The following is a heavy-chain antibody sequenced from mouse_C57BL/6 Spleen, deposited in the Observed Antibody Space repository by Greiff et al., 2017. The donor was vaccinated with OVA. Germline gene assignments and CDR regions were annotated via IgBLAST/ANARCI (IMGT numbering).Heavy chain of an antibody. Sequence: QVQLKESGPGLVQPSQSLSITCTVSGFSLTSYGVHWVRQSPGKGLEWLGVIWSGGSTDYNAAFISRLSISKDNSKSQVFFKMNSLQADDTAIYYCARNRGTTVVATDAMDYWGQGTSVTVSS. CDR2: IWSGGST. V-gene: IGHV2-2*01. D-gene: IGHD1-1*01. CDR1: GFSLTSYG. J-gene: IGHJ4*01. CDR3: ARNRGTTVVATDAMDY.